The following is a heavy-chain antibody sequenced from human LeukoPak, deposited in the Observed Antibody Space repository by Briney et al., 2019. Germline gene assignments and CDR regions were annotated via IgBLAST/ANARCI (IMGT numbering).Heavy chain of an antibody. Sequence: PGGSLKISCEASGFNLRSFAIHWVRQAPGKGLECVSATSGGGGTTFCASSLQGRCTISRDNSNQMVYLQLGGLKIEDMGLYYCARGDTRLGGAFDVWGQGTMATVSP. V-gene: IGHV3-64*01. CDR3: ARGDTRLGGAFDV. CDR1: GFNLRSFA. D-gene: IGHD3-16*01. J-gene: IGHJ3*01. CDR2: TSGGGGTT.